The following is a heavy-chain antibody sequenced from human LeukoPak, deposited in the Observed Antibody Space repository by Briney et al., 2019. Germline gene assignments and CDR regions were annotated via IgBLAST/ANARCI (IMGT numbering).Heavy chain of an antibody. V-gene: IGHV2-26*01. Sequence: SGPTLVKPTETLTLTCTVSGFSLSNPRMSVSWIRQPPGKALEWLAHIFSNDEKSYSTSLKSRLTISKDTSKRHEVLTMTNMDPVDTATYYCARSDYDTWSGSSYYFDYWGQGTLVTVSS. J-gene: IGHJ4*02. D-gene: IGHD3-3*01. CDR3: ARSDYDTWSGSSYYFDY. CDR1: GFSLSNPRMS. CDR2: IFSNDEK.